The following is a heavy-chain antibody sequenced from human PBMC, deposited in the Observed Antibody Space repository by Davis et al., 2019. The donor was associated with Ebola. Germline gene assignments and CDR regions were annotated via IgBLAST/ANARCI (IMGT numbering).Heavy chain of an antibody. CDR2: IWYDGSNK. V-gene: IGHV3-33*01. CDR3: ARVSSHGDPDY. D-gene: IGHD4-17*01. Sequence: GESLKISCAASGFTFSSYGMHWVRQAPGKGLEWVAVIWYDGSNKYYADSVKGRFTISRDNSKNTLYLQMNSLRAEDTAVYYCARVSSHGDPDYWGQGTLVTVSS. J-gene: IGHJ4*02. CDR1: GFTFSSYG.